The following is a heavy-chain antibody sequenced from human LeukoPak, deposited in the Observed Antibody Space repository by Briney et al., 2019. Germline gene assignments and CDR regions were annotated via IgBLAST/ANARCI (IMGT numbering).Heavy chain of an antibody. CDR1: GFTFSIST. Sequence: GGSLRLSCAASGFTFSISTMNWVRQAPGKGLEWVSFISSSSSTMHYADSVKGRLTISRDNAKNSLYLQMNSLRAEDTAVYYCAREGAGPPIWGQGTMVTVSS. J-gene: IGHJ3*02. CDR3: AREGAGPPI. V-gene: IGHV3-21*01. CDR2: ISSSSSTM.